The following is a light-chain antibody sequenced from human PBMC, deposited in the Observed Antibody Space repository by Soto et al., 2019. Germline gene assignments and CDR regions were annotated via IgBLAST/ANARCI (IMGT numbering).Light chain of an antibody. CDR2: DDN. Sequence: QSALTQPPSVSAAPGQKVTISCSGSRSNSGGNSVSWYQQLPGTAPKLLIYDDNKRPSGIPDRFSGSKSGTSATLGITGFQTGDEADYYCGSWDSSLSAYVFGTGTKV. V-gene: IGLV1-51*01. CDR1: RSNSGGNS. J-gene: IGLJ1*01. CDR3: GSWDSSLSAYV.